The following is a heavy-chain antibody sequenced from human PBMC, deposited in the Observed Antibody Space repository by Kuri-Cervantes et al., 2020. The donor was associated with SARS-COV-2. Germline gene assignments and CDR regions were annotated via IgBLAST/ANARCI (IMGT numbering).Heavy chain of an antibody. J-gene: IGHJ4*02. V-gene: IGHV4-61*02. CDR1: GGSISSGSYY. CDR2: FYTSGST. CDR3: ARDISKGGGLRHNN. D-gene: IGHD4-17*01. Sequence: SETLSLTCTVSGGSISSGSYYWSWIRQPAGKGLEWIRRFYTSGSTFYNPSLKSRVTISIDTSKNQFSLKLTSVTAADTAVYYCARDISKGGGLRHNNWGQGTLVTVSS.